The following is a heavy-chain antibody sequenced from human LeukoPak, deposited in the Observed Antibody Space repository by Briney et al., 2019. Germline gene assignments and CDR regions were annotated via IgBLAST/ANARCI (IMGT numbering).Heavy chain of an antibody. CDR1: GGSISGYY. D-gene: IGHD6-6*01. CDR3: ARLRRKYTREYHFDS. J-gene: IGHJ4*02. Sequence: SETLALTCTVSGGSISGYYRGWMRQRPGRGLQWIGFISETGSTDYNPPLERRITMSVDNSRNQVSLRVRYATAADTAIYYCARLRRKYTREYHFDSWGQGILVSVSS. CDR2: ISETGST. V-gene: IGHV4-59*12.